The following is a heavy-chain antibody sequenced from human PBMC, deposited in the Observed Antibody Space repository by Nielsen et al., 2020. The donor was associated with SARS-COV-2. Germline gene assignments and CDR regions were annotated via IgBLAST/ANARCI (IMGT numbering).Heavy chain of an antibody. D-gene: IGHD3-16*01. CDR1: GGSISSGGYS. J-gene: IGHJ3*02. Sequence: SETLSLTCAVSGGSISSGGYSLSWIRQPPGKGLEWIGYIYHSGRTYYNPSLKSRVTISVDRSKNQFSLKLSSVTAADTAVYYCARGGRITFGGADDAFDIWGQGTMVTVSS. CDR3: ARGGRITFGGADDAFDI. CDR2: IYHSGRT. V-gene: IGHV4-30-2*01.